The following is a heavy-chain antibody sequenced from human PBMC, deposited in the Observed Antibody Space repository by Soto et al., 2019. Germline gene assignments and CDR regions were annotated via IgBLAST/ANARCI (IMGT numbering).Heavy chain of an antibody. Sequence: SQTLSLTCAISGYSVSSNSAAWNGIRQSPSRGLEWLGRTYYRSKWYNDYAVSVKSRITINPDTSKNQFSLQLNSVTPEDTAVYYCARGLTYYYYYGMDVWGQGTTVTVSS. CDR3: ARGLTYYYYYGMDV. CDR2: TYYRSKWYN. V-gene: IGHV6-1*01. J-gene: IGHJ6*02. D-gene: IGHD3-9*01. CDR1: GYSVSSNSAA.